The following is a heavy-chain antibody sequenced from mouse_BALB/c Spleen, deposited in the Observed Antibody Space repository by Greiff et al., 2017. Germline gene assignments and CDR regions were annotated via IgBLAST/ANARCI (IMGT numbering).Heavy chain of an antibody. V-gene: IGHV14-3*02. CDR2: IDPANGNT. CDR1: GFNIKDTY. Sequence: EVQLVESGAELVKPGASVKLSCTASGFNIKDTYMHWVKQRPEQGLEWIGRIDPANGNTKYDPKFQGKATITADTSSNTAYLQLSSLTSEDTAVYYCARATATGYWGQGTTLTVSS. CDR3: ARATATGY. J-gene: IGHJ2*01. D-gene: IGHD1-2*01.